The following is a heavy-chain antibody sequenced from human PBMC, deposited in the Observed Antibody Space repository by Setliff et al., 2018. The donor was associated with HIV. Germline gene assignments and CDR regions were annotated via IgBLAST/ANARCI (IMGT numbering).Heavy chain of an antibody. J-gene: IGHJ3*02. CDR1: GYSFSNYW. D-gene: IGHD1-26*01. V-gene: IGHV1-69*10. Sequence: KISCKGSGYSFSNYWIGWVRQAPGQGLEWMGEIIPVLAIAKYAQKFQGRVTITADESTSTAYMELSSLRSEDTALYYCARVPRLGVPSDAFDIWGQGTMVTVSS. CDR2: IIPVLAIA. CDR3: ARVPRLGVPSDAFDI.